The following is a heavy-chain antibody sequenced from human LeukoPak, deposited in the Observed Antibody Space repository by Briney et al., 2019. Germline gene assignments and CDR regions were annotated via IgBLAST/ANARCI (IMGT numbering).Heavy chain of an antibody. CDR1: GGSISSYY. CDR2: IYTSGST. Sequence: MASETLSLTCTVSGGSISSYYWSWIRQPPGKGLEWIGYIYTSGSTNYNPSLKSRVTMSVDTSKNQFSLKLSSVTAADTAVYYCARDSRGYYDFWSGYFGPGGYFDYWGQGTLVTVSS. J-gene: IGHJ4*02. D-gene: IGHD3-3*01. CDR3: ARDSRGYYDFWSGYFGPGGYFDY. V-gene: IGHV4-4*09.